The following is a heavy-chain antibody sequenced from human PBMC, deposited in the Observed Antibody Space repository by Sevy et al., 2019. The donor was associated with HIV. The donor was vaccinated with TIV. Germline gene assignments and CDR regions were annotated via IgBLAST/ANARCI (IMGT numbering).Heavy chain of an antibody. Sequence: GGSLRLSCAASGFTFSNYYMSWIRQAPGKGLEWVSYISSSGSTIYYADSVKDRFTNARDKAKNALYMQMNSLRAGDTAVYYCAIDQGYYDCWSGYSPYDDYGMDVWGQGTTVTVSS. V-gene: IGHV3-11*01. D-gene: IGHD3-3*01. CDR1: GFTFSNYY. CDR2: ISSSGSTI. CDR3: AIDQGYYDCWSGYSPYDDYGMDV. J-gene: IGHJ6*02.